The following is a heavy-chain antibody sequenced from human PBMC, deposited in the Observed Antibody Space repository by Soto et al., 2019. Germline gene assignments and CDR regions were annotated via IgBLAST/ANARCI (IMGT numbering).Heavy chain of an antibody. CDR1: GFTFGHSA. CDR2: ISGTGGAA. Sequence: HPGGSLRLSCAASGFTFGHSAMSWVRQAPGKGLEWVAAISGTGGAAYYADSVKGRFTISRDNSRNTLFLQMNSLRVDDTAIYHLSKPEEVERVFDFWGLGTLVTVSS. D-gene: IGHD6-13*01. V-gene: IGHV3-23*01. CDR3: SKPEEVERVFDF. J-gene: IGHJ4*02.